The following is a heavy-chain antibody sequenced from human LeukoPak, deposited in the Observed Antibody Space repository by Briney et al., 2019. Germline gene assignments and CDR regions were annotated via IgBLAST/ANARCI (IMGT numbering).Heavy chain of an antibody. V-gene: IGHV3-30*04. Sequence: WRSLRLSCAASGFTFSTYAMHWVRQAPGKGLEWVAVISYDGGTKYYADSVKGRFTISRDNSKNTLYLQLNSLRADDTAVYYCARGRKEIFDYWGQGTLVTVSS. CDR1: GFTFSTYA. CDR3: ARGRKEIFDY. CDR2: ISYDGGTK. J-gene: IGHJ4*02. D-gene: IGHD5-24*01.